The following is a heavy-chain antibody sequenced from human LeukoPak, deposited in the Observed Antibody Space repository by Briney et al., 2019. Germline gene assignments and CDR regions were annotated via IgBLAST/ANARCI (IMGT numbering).Heavy chain of an antibody. CDR1: GYSFTSYW. J-gene: IGHJ4*02. Sequence: GESLKISCKGSGYSFTSYWIGWVRQMPGKGLEWMGIIYPGDSDTRYSPSFQGQVTISADKSISTAYLQWSSLKASDTAMYYCARHRGDGYNPTRIDYWGQGTLVTASS. D-gene: IGHD5-24*01. CDR2: IYPGDSDT. CDR3: ARHRGDGYNPTRIDY. V-gene: IGHV5-51*01.